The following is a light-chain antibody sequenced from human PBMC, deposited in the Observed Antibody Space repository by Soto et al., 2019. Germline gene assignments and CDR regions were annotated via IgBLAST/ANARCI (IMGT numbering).Light chain of an antibody. Sequence: QSALTQPRSVSGSPGQSVTISCTGTSSDVGSYNYVSWYQHHPGKAPKLLLYDVSERPSGVPDRFSGSKSGNTASLTISGLQAEDEADYYCCSYAGIYTLYVFGTGTKLTVL. CDR2: DVS. V-gene: IGLV2-11*01. J-gene: IGLJ1*01. CDR3: CSYAGIYTLYV. CDR1: SSDVGSYNY.